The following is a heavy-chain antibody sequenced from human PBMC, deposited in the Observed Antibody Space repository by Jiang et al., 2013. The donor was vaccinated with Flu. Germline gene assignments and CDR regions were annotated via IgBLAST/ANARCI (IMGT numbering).Heavy chain of an antibody. Sequence: SGAEVKKPGSSVKVSCKASGGTFSSYAISWVRQAPGQGLEWMGGIIPIFGTANYAQKFQGRVTITADESTSTAYMELSSLRSEDTAVYYCARTYSSSSVVGGYGMDVWGQGTTVTVSS. CDR3: ARTYSSSSVVGGYGMDV. V-gene: IGHV1-69*01. CDR1: GGTFSSYA. J-gene: IGHJ6*02. CDR2: IIPIFGTA. D-gene: IGHD6-6*01.